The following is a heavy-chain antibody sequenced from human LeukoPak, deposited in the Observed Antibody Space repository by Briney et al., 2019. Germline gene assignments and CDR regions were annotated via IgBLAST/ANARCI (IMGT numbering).Heavy chain of an antibody. D-gene: IGHD1-26*01. CDR2: VSYDGSNK. J-gene: IGHJ4*02. CDR3: ATIGDRRSGELYRIDY. CDR1: GFTFSNYG. Sequence: GRSLRLSCAASGFTFSNYGMHWVRQAPGKGLEWVAVVSYDGSNKYYADSVKGRFTISRDNSKNTLYLQMNSLRAEDAAVYYCATIGDRRSGELYRIDYWGQGTLVTVSS. V-gene: IGHV3-30*03.